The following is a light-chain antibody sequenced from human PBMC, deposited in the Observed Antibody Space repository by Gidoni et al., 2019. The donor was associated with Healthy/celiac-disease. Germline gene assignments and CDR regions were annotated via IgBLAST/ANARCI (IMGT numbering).Light chain of an antibody. CDR3: SSYTSSSTYV. J-gene: IGLJ1*01. Sequence: QSALTQPASVSGSPGQSITISCTGTSSDVGGYHYVSWYQQHPGKAPKLMIYEVSNRPSGVSNRFSGSKSGNTASLIISGLQAEDEADYYCSSYTSSSTYVFGTGTKVTVL. CDR2: EVS. CDR1: SSDVGGYHY. V-gene: IGLV2-14*01.